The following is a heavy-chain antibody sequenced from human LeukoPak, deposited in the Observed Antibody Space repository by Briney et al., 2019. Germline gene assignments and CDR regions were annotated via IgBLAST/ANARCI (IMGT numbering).Heavy chain of an antibody. CDR1: GYSTSTGYY. D-gene: IGHD2-8*02. J-gene: IGHJ3*02. V-gene: IGHV4-38-2*01. CDR2: IYHSGST. Sequence: PSETLSLTCVVSGYSTSTGYYWGWIRQPPGKGLEWIGNIYHSGSTYYNASLKSRVTISVDTSKNQFSLKLSSVTAADTAVYYCARHYWSPGAFDIWSQGTMVTVSS. CDR3: ARHYWSPGAFDI.